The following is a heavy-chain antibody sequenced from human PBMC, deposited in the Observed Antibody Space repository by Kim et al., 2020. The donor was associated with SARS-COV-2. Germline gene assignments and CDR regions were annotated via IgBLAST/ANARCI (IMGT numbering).Heavy chain of an antibody. J-gene: IGHJ4*02. CDR1: AYTFTANY. D-gene: IGHD3-10*01. CDR2: INPSSGGT. V-gene: IGHV1-2*05. Sequence: ASVKVSCKTSAYTFTANYIHWARQAPGQGLEWMGRINPSSGGTNYAQKFQGRVTMTRDTSISTAYMELSRLRSDDTVVYYCARDLVDGGGYWGQGTLVTV. CDR3: ARDLVDGGGY.